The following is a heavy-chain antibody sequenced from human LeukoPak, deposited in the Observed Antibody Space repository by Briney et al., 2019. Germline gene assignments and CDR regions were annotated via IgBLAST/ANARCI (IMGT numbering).Heavy chain of an antibody. D-gene: IGHD2-21*01. V-gene: IGHV4-59*01. J-gene: IGHJ4*02. Sequence: SETLSLTCTVSGGSISSYYWSWIRQPPGKGLEWIGYIYYSGSTNYNPSLKSRVTISVDTSKNQFSLKLSSVTAADTAVYYCARVPISSGYWGQGTLVTVSS. CDR2: IYYSGST. CDR1: GGSISSYY. CDR3: ARVPISSGY.